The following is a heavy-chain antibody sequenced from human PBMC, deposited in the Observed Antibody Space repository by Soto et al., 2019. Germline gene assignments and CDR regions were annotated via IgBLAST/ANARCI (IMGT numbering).Heavy chain of an antibody. V-gene: IGHV5-51*01. J-gene: IGHJ4*02. D-gene: IGHD4-17*01. Sequence: GASEKRSCEGCGGRDRSNWIGWVRQMPGKGLEWTGIIYPSDSDTRYSPSFQGQVTISADKSISTAYLQWSSLKASYTAMYYCARVYGARFDYWGQGILVTVSS. CDR2: IYPSDSDT. CDR3: ARVYGARFDY. CDR1: GGRDRSNW.